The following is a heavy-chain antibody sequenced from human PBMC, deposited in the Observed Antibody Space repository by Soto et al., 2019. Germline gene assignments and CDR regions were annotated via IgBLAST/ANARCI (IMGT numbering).Heavy chain of an antibody. Sequence: PSATLSLTCTVSGGSISSYYWSWIRQPPGKGLEWIGYIYYSGSTNYNPSLKSRVTISVDTSKNQFSLKLSSVTAADTAVYYCARDQARIQLWSNYYYGMDVWGQGTTVTVSS. V-gene: IGHV4-59*01. D-gene: IGHD5-18*01. CDR2: IYYSGST. CDR1: GGSISSYY. J-gene: IGHJ6*02. CDR3: ARDQARIQLWSNYYYGMDV.